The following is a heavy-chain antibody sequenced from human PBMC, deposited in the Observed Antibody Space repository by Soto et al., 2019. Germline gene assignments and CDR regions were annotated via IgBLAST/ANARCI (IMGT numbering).Heavy chain of an antibody. CDR3: ARTAVATHWYFDL. CDR1: NGSISSRYY. V-gene: IGHV4-39*01. Sequence: LQLQESGPGLVKPSETLSLTCTVSNGSISSRYYWGWLRQTPGKGLEWIASIYYVGSTYYSPSLESRVTRSVYTSNNQFSLRLNSVTAADTAVYYCARTAVATHWYFDLWGRGTLVT. CDR2: IYYVGST. J-gene: IGHJ2*01. D-gene: IGHD6-19*01.